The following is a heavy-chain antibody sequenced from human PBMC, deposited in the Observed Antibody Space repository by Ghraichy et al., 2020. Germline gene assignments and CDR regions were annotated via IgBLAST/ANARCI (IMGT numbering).Heavy chain of an antibody. V-gene: IGHV3-23*01. CDR1: GFTFSSYA. CDR3: AKDRGRITIFGVAERYFDY. Sequence: GGSLRLSCAASGFTFSSYAMSWVRQAPGKGLEWVSAISGSGGSTYYADSVKGRFTISRDNSKNTLYLQMNSLRAEDTAVYYCAKDRGRITIFGVAERYFDYWGQGTLVTVFS. J-gene: IGHJ4*02. D-gene: IGHD3-3*01. CDR2: ISGSGGST.